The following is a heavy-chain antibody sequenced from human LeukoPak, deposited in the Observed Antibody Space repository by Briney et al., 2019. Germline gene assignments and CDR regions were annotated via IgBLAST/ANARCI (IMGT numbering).Heavy chain of an antibody. Sequence: GGSLRLSCAASGFTFSNYAMHWVRQAPGKGLEWVAVISYDGFNKYYSDSVKGRFTISRDNSKNTLYLQMNSLRGEDTAVYYCARSYSSSDHYYYYGMDVWGQGTTVTVSS. J-gene: IGHJ6*02. CDR1: GFTFSNYA. D-gene: IGHD6-13*01. CDR2: ISYDGFNK. V-gene: IGHV3-30-3*01. CDR3: ARSYSSSDHYYYYGMDV.